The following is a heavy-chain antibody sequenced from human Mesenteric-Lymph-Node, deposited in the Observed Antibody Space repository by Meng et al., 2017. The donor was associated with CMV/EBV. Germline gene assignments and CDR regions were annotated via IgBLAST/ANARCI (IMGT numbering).Heavy chain of an antibody. J-gene: IGHJ4*02. V-gene: IGHV3-23*01. CDR2: ISGSGSST. CDR1: GFTFSSYA. CDR3: AKDWGRSSSRYWDY. D-gene: IGHD6-13*01. Sequence: GESLKISCAASGFTFSSYAMSWVRQAPGKGLEWVSAISGSGSSTYYADSVKGRFTISRDNSKNTLYLQMNSLRAEDTAVYYCAKDWGRSSSRYWDYWGQGTLVTVSS.